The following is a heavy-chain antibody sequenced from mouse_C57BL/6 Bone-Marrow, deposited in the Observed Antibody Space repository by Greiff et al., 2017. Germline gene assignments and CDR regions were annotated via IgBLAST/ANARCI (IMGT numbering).Heavy chain of an antibody. D-gene: IGHD2-4*01. V-gene: IGHV8-8*01. CDR3: ARIEGRIYYDYVNYYAIDY. CDR1: GFSLSTFGMG. J-gene: IGHJ4*01. Sequence: QVTLKESGPGILQPSQTLSLTCSFSGFSLSTFGMGVGWIRQPSGKGLEWLAHIWWDDDKYYNPALKSRLSISQDTSNNQVFPQIADVETADTATCYCARIEGRIYYDYVNYYAIDYWGQGTSVTVSA. CDR2: IWWDDDK.